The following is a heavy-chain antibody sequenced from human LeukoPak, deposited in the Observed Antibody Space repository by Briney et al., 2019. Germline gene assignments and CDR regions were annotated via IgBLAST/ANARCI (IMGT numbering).Heavy chain of an antibody. CDR3: ARKGRQKRAAAGKVFYFDY. CDR2: INHSGST. J-gene: IGHJ4*02. D-gene: IGHD6-13*01. Sequence: SETLSLTCAVYGGSFSGYYWSWIRQPPGKGLEWIGEINHSGSTNYNPSLKSRVTISVDTSKNQFSLKLSSVTAADTAVYYCARKGRQKRAAAGKVFYFDYWGQGTLVTASS. CDR1: GGSFSGYY. V-gene: IGHV4-34*01.